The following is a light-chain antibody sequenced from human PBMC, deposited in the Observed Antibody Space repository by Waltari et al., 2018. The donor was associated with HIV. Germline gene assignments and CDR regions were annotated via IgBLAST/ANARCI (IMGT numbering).Light chain of an antibody. V-gene: IGKV3-20*01. CDR1: QSVSTK. CDR2: DTS. J-gene: IGKJ1*01. Sequence: ELVFTQSPGTLSLSAGERAVLSCRASQSVSTKLAWYQQKSGQAPKLLIYDTSSRASGIPDRFSGSGSGAGFTLTISRLEPEDFAVYYCQHYYGSSRTFGQGTKVEIK. CDR3: QHYYGSSRT.